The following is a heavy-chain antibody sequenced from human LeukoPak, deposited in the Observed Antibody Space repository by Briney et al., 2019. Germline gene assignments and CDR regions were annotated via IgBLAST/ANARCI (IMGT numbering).Heavy chain of an antibody. D-gene: IGHD3-10*01. J-gene: IGHJ5*02. Sequence: ASVKVSCKVSGYTLTELSMHWVRQAPGKGLEWMGGFDPEDGETIYAQKFQGRVTMTEDTSTDTAYMELSSLRAEDTAVYYCARQNAGGGRRTLLSRINMVHNWFDPWGQGTLVTVSS. V-gene: IGHV1-24*01. CDR1: GYTLTELS. CDR3: ARQNAGGGRRTLLSRINMVHNWFDP. CDR2: FDPEDGET.